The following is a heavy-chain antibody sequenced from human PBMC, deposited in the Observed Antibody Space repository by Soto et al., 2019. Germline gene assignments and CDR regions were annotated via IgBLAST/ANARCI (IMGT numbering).Heavy chain of an antibody. CDR3: ARGKIIGP. Sequence: SETLSLTCSVSGGSINSGDYYCNWIRQPPGKGLEWIGYIYYDGSTYYNPSLESRVTISVDTSKNQFSLKLSSVTAADTAVYYCARGKIIGPWGQGTLVTVSS. CDR1: GGSINSGDYY. D-gene: IGHD3-3*01. J-gene: IGHJ5*02. V-gene: IGHV4-30-4*02. CDR2: IYYDGST.